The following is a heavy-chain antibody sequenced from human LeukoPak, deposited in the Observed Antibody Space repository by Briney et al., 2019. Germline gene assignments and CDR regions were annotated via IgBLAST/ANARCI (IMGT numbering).Heavy chain of an antibody. D-gene: IGHD6-19*01. J-gene: IGHJ4*02. CDR3: ARDRKPYSSGWYYY. CDR2: ISSSGSTI. CDR1: GFTFSSYE. V-gene: IGHV3-48*03. Sequence: GGSLRLSCAASGFTFSSYEMNWVRQAPGKGLEWVSYISSSGSTIYYADSVKGRFTISRDNAKNSLCLQMNSLRAEDTALYYCARDRKPYSSGWYYYWGQGTLVTVSS.